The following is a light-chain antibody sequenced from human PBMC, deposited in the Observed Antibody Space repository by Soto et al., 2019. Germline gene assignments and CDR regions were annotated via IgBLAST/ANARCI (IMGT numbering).Light chain of an antibody. J-gene: IGLJ3*02. CDR2: EVI. CDR3: SSYGGSNNLV. V-gene: IGLV2-8*01. CDR1: SSDVGGYNY. Sequence: QSVLTQPPSASGSPGQSVTISCTGTSSDVGGYNYVSWYQQHPGKAPKLMIYEVIKRPSGVPDRFSGSKSGNTASLTVSGLQCEDEADYYCSSYGGSNNLVFGGGTKLTVL.